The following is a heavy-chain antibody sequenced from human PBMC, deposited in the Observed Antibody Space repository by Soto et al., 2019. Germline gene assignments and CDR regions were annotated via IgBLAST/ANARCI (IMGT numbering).Heavy chain of an antibody. Sequence: QVQLVESGGGVVQPGRSLRLSCAASEFTFSSFGMHWVRQAPGKGLEWVAVIWHDGRNKYYADFVKGRFTISRDNSKNTLYLQMNSLRAADTAVYYCASRSPALDYWGQGTLVTVSS. J-gene: IGHJ4*02. CDR2: IWHDGRNK. CDR1: EFTFSSFG. D-gene: IGHD2-2*01. CDR3: ASRSPALDY. V-gene: IGHV3-33*01.